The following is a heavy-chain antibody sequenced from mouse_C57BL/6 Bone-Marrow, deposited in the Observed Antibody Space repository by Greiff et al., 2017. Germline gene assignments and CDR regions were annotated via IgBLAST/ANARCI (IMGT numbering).Heavy chain of an antibody. J-gene: IGHJ4*01. CDR2: IRNKANGYTT. CDR3: ARYDYGSSYAMDY. CDR1: GFTFTDYY. D-gene: IGHD1-1*01. V-gene: IGHV7-3*01. Sequence: EVMLVESGGGLVQPGGSLSLSCAASGFTFTDYYMSWVRQPPGKALEWLGFIRNKANGYTTEYSASVKGRFTISRDNSQSILYLQMNALVAEDSATYYCARYDYGSSYAMDYWGQGTSVTVSS.